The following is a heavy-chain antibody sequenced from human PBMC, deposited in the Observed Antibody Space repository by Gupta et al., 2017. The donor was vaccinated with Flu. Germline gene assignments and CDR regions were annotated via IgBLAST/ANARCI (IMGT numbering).Heavy chain of an antibody. CDR2: INHSGST. CDR1: YY. CDR3: ARVSSRDGTRTYYFDY. Sequence: YYWSWIRQPPGKGLEWIGEINHSGSTNYNPSLKSRVTISVDTSKNQFSLKLSSVTAADTAVYYCARVSSRDGTRTYYFDYWGQGTLVTVSS. J-gene: IGHJ4*02. D-gene: IGHD2-2*01. V-gene: IGHV4-34*01.